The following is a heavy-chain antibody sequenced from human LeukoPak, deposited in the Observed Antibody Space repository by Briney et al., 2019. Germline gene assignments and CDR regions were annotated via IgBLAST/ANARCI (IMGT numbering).Heavy chain of an antibody. V-gene: IGHV4-61*02. J-gene: IGHJ4*02. Sequence: SETLSLTCTVSGASISSGSYYWRWIRQPAGKGLQWIGRIYTSGSTNYNPSLKSRVTISVDTSKNQFSLKLSSVTAADTAAYYCARGGYSYGDDYWGQGTLVTVSS. D-gene: IGHD5-18*01. CDR2: IYTSGST. CDR1: GASISSGSYY. CDR3: ARGGYSYGDDY.